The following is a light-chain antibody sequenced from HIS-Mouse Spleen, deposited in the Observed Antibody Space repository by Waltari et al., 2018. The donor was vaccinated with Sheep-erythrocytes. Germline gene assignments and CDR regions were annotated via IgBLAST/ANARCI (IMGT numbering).Light chain of an antibody. Sequence: QSALTQPPSASGSPGQSVTISCTGTSSDVGGYNYVSWYQQHPGKAPKLLIYWVRTRPAGVPDRFSGSKSGNTASLTVSGLQAEDEADYYCSSYAGSNNWVFGGGTKLTVL. V-gene: IGLV2-8*01. CDR2: WVR. CDR1: SSDVGGYNY. J-gene: IGLJ3*02. CDR3: SSYAGSNNWV.